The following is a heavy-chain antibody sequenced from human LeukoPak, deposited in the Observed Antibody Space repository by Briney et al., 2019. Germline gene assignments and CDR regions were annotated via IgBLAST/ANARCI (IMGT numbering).Heavy chain of an antibody. Sequence: SETLSLTCTVSGGSISSYYWSWIRQPPGKGLEWIGYIYYSGSTNYNPSLKSRVTISVDTSKNQFSLKLSSVTAADTAVYYCARDPVGARSVDYWGQGTLVTVSS. V-gene: IGHV4-59*12. J-gene: IGHJ4*02. D-gene: IGHD1-26*01. CDR3: ARDPVGARSVDY. CDR2: IYYSGST. CDR1: GGSISSYY.